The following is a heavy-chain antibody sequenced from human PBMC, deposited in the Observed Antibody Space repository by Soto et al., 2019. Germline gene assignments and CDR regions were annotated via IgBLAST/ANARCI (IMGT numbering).Heavy chain of an antibody. Sequence: QVHLVQSGAEVKKPGASVKVSCKASGYTFTSYAIHWVRQAPGQSLEWMGWIHAGSGNTKYSQKFQGRVTITRDTSGTSVNREMGSLGSEDTAVFYCARGLDSSSSYDHFHYWGQGTLVTVSS. CDR2: IHAGSGNT. CDR3: ARGLDSSSSYDHFHY. CDR1: GYTFTSYA. V-gene: IGHV1-3*01. J-gene: IGHJ4*02. D-gene: IGHD6-6*01.